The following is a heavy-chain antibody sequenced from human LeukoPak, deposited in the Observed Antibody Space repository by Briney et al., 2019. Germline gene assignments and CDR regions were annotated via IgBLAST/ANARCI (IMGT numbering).Heavy chain of an antibody. V-gene: IGHV3-21*01. D-gene: IGHD3-16*02. Sequence: GGSLRLSCAASGFTFSSYSMNWVRQAPGKGLEWVSFISSNGTYIYYADSMKGRFTISRDNAKNSLYLQMNSLRAEDTAVYYCAREGGSYRPLDYSGQGALVTVSS. CDR2: ISSNGTYI. CDR1: GFTFSSYS. J-gene: IGHJ4*02. CDR3: AREGGSYRPLDY.